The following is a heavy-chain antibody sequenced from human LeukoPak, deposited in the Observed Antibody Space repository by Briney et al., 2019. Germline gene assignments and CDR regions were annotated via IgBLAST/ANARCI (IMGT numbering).Heavy chain of an antibody. CDR2: IDHSETT. CDR1: GGSSSGYY. D-gene: IGHD2-2*02. Sequence: SETLSLTCVVYGGSSSGYYWSWIRQPPGKGLEWIGEIDHSETTNYNPSLKSRVTMSVDTSKNQFSLMVSSVTAADTAVYYCATGRNGVVPAPILGVGPWYNYHYMDVWGKGTTVTVSS. V-gene: IGHV4-34*01. J-gene: IGHJ6*03. CDR3: ATGRNGVVPAPILGVGPWYNYHYMDV.